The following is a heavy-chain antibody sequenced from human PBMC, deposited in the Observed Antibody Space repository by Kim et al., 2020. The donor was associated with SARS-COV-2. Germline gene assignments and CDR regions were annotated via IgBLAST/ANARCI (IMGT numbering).Heavy chain of an antibody. Sequence: SETLSLTCSVSGGSISSCDYYWGWIRQPPGKGLEWIATIYYSGNTYYNPSLKGRVTISVDTSKKQFSLRLSSVTAADAAVYYCARHLRNWYFDLWGRGTLVTVSS. V-gene: IGHV4-39*01. CDR2: IYYSGNT. CDR3: ARHLRNWYFDL. J-gene: IGHJ2*01. CDR1: GGSISSCDYY.